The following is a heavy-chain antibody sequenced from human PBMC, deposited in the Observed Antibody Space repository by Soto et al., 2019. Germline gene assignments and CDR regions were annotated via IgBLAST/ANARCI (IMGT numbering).Heavy chain of an antibody. CDR3: AIQGGLLWFGELLLDFDY. CDR1: GGSISSSSYY. J-gene: IGHJ4*02. V-gene: IGHV4-39*01. CDR2: IYYSGST. D-gene: IGHD3-10*01. Sequence: PSETLSLTCTVSGGSISSSSYYWGWILQPPGKGLEWIGSIYYSGSTYYNPSLKSRVTISVDTSKNQFSLKLSSVTAADTAVYYCAIQGGLLWFGELLLDFDYWGQGTLVTVSS.